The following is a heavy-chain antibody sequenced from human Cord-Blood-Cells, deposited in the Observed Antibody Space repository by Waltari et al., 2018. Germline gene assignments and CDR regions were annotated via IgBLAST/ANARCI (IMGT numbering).Heavy chain of an antibody. CDR1: GYSLTELS. CDR2: FDTEDGET. J-gene: IGHJ3*02. D-gene: IGHD6-13*01. Sequence: QVQLVQSGDEVKKPGASVKVSGKVSGYSLTELSIPWVRQSPDKGLEWMGGFDTEDGETIDAQKFQGRVTMTEDTSTDTAYMELSSLRSEDTAVYYCATDSSSSSWTGVGAFDIWGQGTMVTVSS. V-gene: IGHV1-24*01. CDR3: ATDSSSSSWTGVGAFDI.